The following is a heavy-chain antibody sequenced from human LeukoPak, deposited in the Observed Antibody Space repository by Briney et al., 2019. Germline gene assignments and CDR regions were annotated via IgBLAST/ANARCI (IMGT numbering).Heavy chain of an antibody. CDR2: LIPLSGAP. Sequence: SVKVSCKASGGTFRDYSISWVRQAPGQGLEWMGSLIPLSGAPKYAQKFQGRVTISADESTSTAYMELRSLRSEDTAVYYCARDKLGSNWFDPWGQGTLVTVAS. CDR1: GGTFRDYS. J-gene: IGHJ5*02. V-gene: IGHV1-69*15. D-gene: IGHD7-27*01. CDR3: ARDKLGSNWFDP.